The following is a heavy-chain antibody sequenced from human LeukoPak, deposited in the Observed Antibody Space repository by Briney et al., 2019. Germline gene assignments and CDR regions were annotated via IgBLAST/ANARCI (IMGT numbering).Heavy chain of an antibody. V-gene: IGHV1-69*06. CDR3: ARDREIYYMSFGALDI. D-gene: IGHD3-22*01. CDR2: ITPSFTTA. J-gene: IGHJ3*02. Sequence: SVKVFCKASGGTFSTYPFHWVRQAPGQGLEWMGRITPSFTTATYAQKFQGRVTITADTSTSTVYLELSSLTSEDTAVYYCARDREIYYMSFGALDIWGQGTMVTISS. CDR1: GGTFSTYP.